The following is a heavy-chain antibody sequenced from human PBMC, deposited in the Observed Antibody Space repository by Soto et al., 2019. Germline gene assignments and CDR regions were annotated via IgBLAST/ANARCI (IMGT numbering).Heavy chain of an antibody. CDR1: GYTFTRYT. CDR3: ASHRGNVEWLLSGYFDY. D-gene: IGHD3-3*01. Sequence: ASVKVSCKASGYTFTRYTMNWVRQAPGQRLEWMGWINPDNGNTKSSQKFQDRVIITRDTSASTAYMDLRSLRSDDTAVYYCASHRGNVEWLLSGYFDYWGQGTLVTVAS. J-gene: IGHJ4*02. V-gene: IGHV1-3*01. CDR2: INPDNGNT.